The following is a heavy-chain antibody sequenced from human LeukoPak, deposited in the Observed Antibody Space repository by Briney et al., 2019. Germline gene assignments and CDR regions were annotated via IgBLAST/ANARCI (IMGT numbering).Heavy chain of an antibody. V-gene: IGHV3-53*01. D-gene: IGHD3-10*01. CDR3: ARNSITMVQGVQSQYYFDY. Sequence: GGSLRLSCAAPGFTVSSNYMSWVRQAPGKGLEWVSIIYSGDSTHYADSVKGRFTISRDNSKNTLYLQMNSLRAEDTAVYYCARNSITMVQGVQSQYYFDYWGQGTLVTVSS. CDR1: GFTVSSNY. J-gene: IGHJ4*02. CDR2: IYSGDST.